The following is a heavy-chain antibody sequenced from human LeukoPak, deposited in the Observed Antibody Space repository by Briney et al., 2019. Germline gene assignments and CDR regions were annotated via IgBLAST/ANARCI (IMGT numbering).Heavy chain of an antibody. CDR1: GFTFSSYG. J-gene: IGHJ6*02. CDR2: IWYDGSNK. CDR3: ARDGAPYYYGMDV. Sequence: PGGSLRLSCAASGFTFSSYGMRWVRQAPGKGLEWVAVIWYDGSNKYYADSVKGRFTISRDNSKNTLYLQMNSLRAEDTAVYYCARDGAPYYYGMDVWGQGTTVTVSS. D-gene: IGHD3-10*01. V-gene: IGHV3-33*01.